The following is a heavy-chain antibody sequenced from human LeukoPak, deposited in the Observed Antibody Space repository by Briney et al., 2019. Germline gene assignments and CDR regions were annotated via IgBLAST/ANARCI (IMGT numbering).Heavy chain of an antibody. D-gene: IGHD3-3*01. Sequence: ASVKVSCKASGYTFTSYGISWVRQAPGQGLEWMGWISAYNGNTNYAQKLQGRVTMTTDTSTSTAYMELSSLRSEDTAVYYCAREYARTYYDFWSGYLYYWGQGTLVTVSS. CDR2: ISAYNGNT. V-gene: IGHV1-18*01. CDR3: AREYARTYYDFWSGYLYY. J-gene: IGHJ4*02. CDR1: GYTFTSYG.